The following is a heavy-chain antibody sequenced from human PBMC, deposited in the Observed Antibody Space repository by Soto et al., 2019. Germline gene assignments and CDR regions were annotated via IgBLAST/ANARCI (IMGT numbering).Heavy chain of an antibody. J-gene: IGHJ4*02. V-gene: IGHV3-15*01. Sequence: EVQLVESGGGLVKPGESLRLSCAASGITLDRAWVNWVRQAPGKGLEWVAQAKRKAAGGAIDYAAPVKGRFIISRDDSKNMAYLQMNSLKIEDTALYYCTTGYGSDWYGWGQGTLVTVSS. CDR1: GITLDRAW. CDR3: TTGYGSDWYG. CDR2: AKRKAAGGAI. D-gene: IGHD6-19*01.